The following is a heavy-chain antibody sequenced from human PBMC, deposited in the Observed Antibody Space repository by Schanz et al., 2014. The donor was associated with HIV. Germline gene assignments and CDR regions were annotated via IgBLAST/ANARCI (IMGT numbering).Heavy chain of an antibody. CDR3: ARMSPSSTSYGDAFDV. D-gene: IGHD2-2*01. Sequence: QVQLVQSGAEVKKPGSSVEVSCKASGGTFSNYAISWVRQAPGQGLEWMGGIIPIFGTSNYAQKFQGRVTITADESTSTAYMELSSLRSEDTAVYYCARMSPSSTSYGDAFDVWGQGTMITVSS. CDR2: IIPIFGTS. J-gene: IGHJ3*01. V-gene: IGHV1-69*01. CDR1: GGTFSNYA.